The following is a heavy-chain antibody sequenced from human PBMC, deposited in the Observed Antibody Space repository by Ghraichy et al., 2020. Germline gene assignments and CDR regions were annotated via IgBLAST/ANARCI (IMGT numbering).Heavy chain of an antibody. CDR3: ARTILAMGATTFEPGFDY. Sequence: ASVKVSCKASGYTFTSYGISWVRQAPGQGLEWMGWISAYNGNTNYAQKLQGRVTMTTDTSTSTAYMELRSLRSDDTAVYYCARTILAMGATTFEPGFDYWGQGTLVTVSS. V-gene: IGHV1-18*01. CDR1: GYTFTSYG. J-gene: IGHJ4*02. CDR2: ISAYNGNT. D-gene: IGHD1-26*01.